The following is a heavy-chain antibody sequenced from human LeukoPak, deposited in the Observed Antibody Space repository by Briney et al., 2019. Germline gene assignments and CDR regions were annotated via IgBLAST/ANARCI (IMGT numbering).Heavy chain of an antibody. CDR3: ARDYGPYPGCSWFDP. CDR2: INCNGGGT. CDR1: GYTFTCYY. V-gene: IGHV1-2*06. D-gene: IGHD2-21*01. J-gene: IGHJ5*02. Sequence: GASVKVSCKASGYTFTCYYMHWVRQAPGQGLEWMGRINCNGGGTSYAQKFQGRVTMTRDTSISTAYMELDRLTSDDTAVYYCARDYGPYPGCSWFDPWGQGTLVTVSS.